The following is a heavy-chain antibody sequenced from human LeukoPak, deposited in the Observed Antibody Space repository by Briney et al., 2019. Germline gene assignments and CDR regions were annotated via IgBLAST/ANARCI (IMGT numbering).Heavy chain of an antibody. V-gene: IGHV1-69*05. CDR3: ARIGSSSWSFDN. CDR1: GGSFSRYG. D-gene: IGHD6-13*01. Sequence: ASVKVSCTASGGSFSRYGISWGRQAPGQGLEWMGGIIPIFGTANYAQKFQGRVTMTTDTSPSTAFMELRSLKSDDTAVYYCARIGSSSWSFDNWGQGTLVTVSS. J-gene: IGHJ4*02. CDR2: IIPIFGTA.